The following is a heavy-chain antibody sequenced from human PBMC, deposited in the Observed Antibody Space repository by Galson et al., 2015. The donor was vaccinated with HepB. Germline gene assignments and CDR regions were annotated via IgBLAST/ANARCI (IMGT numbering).Heavy chain of an antibody. CDR1: GFTFSSYA. CDR2: ISYDGSNK. V-gene: IGHV3-30-3*01. Sequence: SLRLSCAASGFTFSSYAMHWVRQAPGKGLEWVAVISYDGSNKYYADSVKGRFTISRDNSKNTLYLQMNSLRAEDTAVYYCARGGTYYYDSSGFEDYFDYWGQGTLVTVSS. CDR3: ARGGTYYYDSSGFEDYFDY. J-gene: IGHJ4*02. D-gene: IGHD3-22*01.